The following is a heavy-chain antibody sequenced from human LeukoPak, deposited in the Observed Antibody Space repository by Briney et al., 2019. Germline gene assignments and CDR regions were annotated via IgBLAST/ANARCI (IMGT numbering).Heavy chain of an antibody. D-gene: IGHD2-15*01. CDR1: GFTFSSYA. Sequence: GGSLRLSCAASGFTFSSYAMSWVRQAPGKGLERVSAISGSGGSTYYADSVKGRFTISRDNSKNTLYLQMNSLRAEDTAVYYCAKDLGYCSGGSCGDYWGQGTLVTVSS. CDR2: ISGSGGST. CDR3: AKDLGYCSGGSCGDY. V-gene: IGHV3-23*01. J-gene: IGHJ4*02.